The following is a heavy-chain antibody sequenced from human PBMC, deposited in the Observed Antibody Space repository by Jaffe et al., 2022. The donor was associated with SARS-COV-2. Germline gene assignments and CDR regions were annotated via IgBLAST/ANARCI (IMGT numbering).Heavy chain of an antibody. CDR2: ISGSSNTI. Sequence: EVQLVESGGDLVQPGGSLRLSCAASGFTFSSHSMNWVRQAPGKGLEWLSDISGSSNTIHYADSVKGRFTISRDNAKNSLYLQMNSLRDEDTAVYYCAAGVLATFDWWGQGTLVTVSS. CDR1: GFTFSSHS. V-gene: IGHV3-48*02. CDR3: AAGVLATFDW. J-gene: IGHJ4*02. D-gene: IGHD2-21*01.